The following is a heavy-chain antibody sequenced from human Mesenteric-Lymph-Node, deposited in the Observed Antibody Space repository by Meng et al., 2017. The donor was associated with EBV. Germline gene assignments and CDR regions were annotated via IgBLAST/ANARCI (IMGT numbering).Heavy chain of an antibody. D-gene: IGHD1-26*01. J-gene: IGHJ4*02. CDR2: IYYSGST. CDR3: ALIIVGATHFDY. V-gene: IGHV4-30-4*01. Sequence: VQLQASGPGLVKPSQTLSRTCAVFGGCIRSGDYYWSWIRQPPGKGLGRIGYIYYSGSTYYNSSLKSRVTISVDTSKNQFSLKLSSVTAADTAVYYCALIIVGATHFDYWGQGTLVTVSS. CDR1: GGCIRSGDYY.